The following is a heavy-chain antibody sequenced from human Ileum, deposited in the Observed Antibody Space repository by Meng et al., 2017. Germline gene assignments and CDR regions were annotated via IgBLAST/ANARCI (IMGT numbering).Heavy chain of an antibody. Sequence: QLQLQESGPGLVRPSETRSLSCTVSGASVTTSHYQWGWIRQPPGKGLEWIGYASTNYNPSLKSRLTISLDTSKNQVSLKLTSVTAADTAVYYCARDHWGSLDYWGQGILVTVSS. J-gene: IGHJ4*02. D-gene: IGHD7-27*01. CDR2: AST. CDR1: GASVTTSHYQ. CDR3: ARDHWGSLDY. V-gene: IGHV4-61*01.